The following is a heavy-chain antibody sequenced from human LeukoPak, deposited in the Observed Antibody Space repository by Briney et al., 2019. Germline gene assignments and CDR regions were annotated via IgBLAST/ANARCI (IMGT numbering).Heavy chain of an antibody. J-gene: IGHJ6*03. CDR3: ASSGSYYVDYYYYMDV. CDR2: ISSSSSYI. CDR1: GFTFSSYS. D-gene: IGHD1-26*01. V-gene: IGHV3-21*01. Sequence: GGSLRLSCAAFGFTFSSYSMNWVRRAPGKGLEWVSSISSSSSYIYYADSVKGRFTISRDNAKNSPHLQMNSLRAEDTAVYYCASSGSYYVDYYYYMDVWGKGTTVTVSS.